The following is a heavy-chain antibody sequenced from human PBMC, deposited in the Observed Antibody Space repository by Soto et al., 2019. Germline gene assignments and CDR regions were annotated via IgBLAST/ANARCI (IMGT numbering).Heavy chain of an antibody. D-gene: IGHD4-17*01. J-gene: IGHJ6*02. CDR3: AKDPSIDYALYYYYYGMDV. CDR2: ISGSGGST. Sequence: GGSLRLSCAASGFTFSSYAMSWVRQAPGKGLEWVSAISGSGGSTYYADSVKGRFTISRDNSKNTLYLQMNSLRAEDTAVYYCAKDPSIDYALYYYYYGMDVWGQGTTVTVSS. V-gene: IGHV3-23*01. CDR1: GFTFSSYA.